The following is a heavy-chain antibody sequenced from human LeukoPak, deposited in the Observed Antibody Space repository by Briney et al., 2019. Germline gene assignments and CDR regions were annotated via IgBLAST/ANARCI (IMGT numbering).Heavy chain of an antibody. D-gene: IGHD1-7*01. CDR1: GFSFSTLV. Sequence: PGSSLRLSCAASGFSFSTLVMHWVRRAPGKGLEWVAVIRPDGSHISYVDPVKGRFTISRDNSNNMLYLQMSSLRAEDTALYYCLREVDWKYAFDYWGRGTLVTVSS. CDR3: LREVDWKYAFDY. V-gene: IGHV3-33*01. CDR2: IRPDGSHI. J-gene: IGHJ4*02.